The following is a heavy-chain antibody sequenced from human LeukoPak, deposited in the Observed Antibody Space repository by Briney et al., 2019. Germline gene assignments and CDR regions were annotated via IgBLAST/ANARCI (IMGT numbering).Heavy chain of an antibody. D-gene: IGHD2-15*01. CDR3: ATPNCSGGSCYRERGNYNDFMDV. V-gene: IGHV4-34*01. Sequence: PSETLSLTCAGYGGSFNGYYWSWIRQFPGKGLEWIGEINHIGFTNYNPSLKSRATISADMSKNQFSLRLNSVTAADSAVYYCATPNCSGGSCYRERGNYNDFMDVWGKGTTVTVSS. CDR1: GGSFNGYY. J-gene: IGHJ6*03. CDR2: INHIGFT.